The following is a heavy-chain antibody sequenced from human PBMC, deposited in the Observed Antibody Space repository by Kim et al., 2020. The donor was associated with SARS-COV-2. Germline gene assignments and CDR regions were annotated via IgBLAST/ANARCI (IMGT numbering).Heavy chain of an antibody. CDR2: INAGNGNT. Sequence: ASVKVSCKASGYAFTNYVILWVRQAPGQRLECIGWINAGNGNTQYLQKFQDRVTITRDTSTSTVYMELSSLRSGDTAVYYCARYMTMVRGLYYHGMDLWGLGTTVTVSS. J-gene: IGHJ6*02. V-gene: IGHV1-3*01. D-gene: IGHD3-10*01. CDR3: ARYMTMVRGLYYHGMDL. CDR1: GYAFTNYV.